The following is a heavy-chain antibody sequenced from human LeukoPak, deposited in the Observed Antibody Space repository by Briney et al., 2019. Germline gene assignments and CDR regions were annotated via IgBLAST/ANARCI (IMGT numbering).Heavy chain of an antibody. CDR1: GGSISSGGYY. J-gene: IGHJ4*02. CDR3: ARVGRTYYYDRSPYYIDY. D-gene: IGHD3-22*01. V-gene: IGHV4-31*03. CDR2: IYYSGST. Sequence: SQTLSLTCTVSGGSISSGGYYWSWIRQHPGQGLEWIGYIYYSGSTYYNPSLKSRVTISVDTSKNQFSLKLSSVTAADTAVYYCARVGRTYYYDRSPYYIDYWGQGTLVTVSS.